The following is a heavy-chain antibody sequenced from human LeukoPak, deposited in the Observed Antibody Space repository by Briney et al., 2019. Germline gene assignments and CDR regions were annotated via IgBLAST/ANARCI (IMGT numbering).Heavy chain of an antibody. Sequence: GGSLRLSCAASGFPVSSNYMSWVRQAPGKGLEWVSVIYSGGSTYYADSVKGRFTISRDNSKNTLYLQMNSLRAEDTAVYYCAKVQYYDSSGYNQEGAFDIWGQGTMVTVSS. CDR2: IYSGGST. CDR1: GFPVSSNY. CDR3: AKVQYYDSSGYNQEGAFDI. D-gene: IGHD3-22*01. J-gene: IGHJ3*02. V-gene: IGHV3-66*01.